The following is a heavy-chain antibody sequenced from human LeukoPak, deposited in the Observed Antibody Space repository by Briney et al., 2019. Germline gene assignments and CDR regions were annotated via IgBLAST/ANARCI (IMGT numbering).Heavy chain of an antibody. Sequence: KSSETLSLTCTVSGGSISSYYWSWIRQPPGKGLEWIGYIYYSGSTNCNPSLKSRVTISVDTSKNQFSLKLSSVTAADTAVYYCARVMGNYYGSGSDVWGQGTTVTVSS. V-gene: IGHV4-59*01. CDR2: IYYSGST. CDR3: ARVMGNYYGSGSDV. CDR1: GGSISSYY. D-gene: IGHD3-10*01. J-gene: IGHJ6*02.